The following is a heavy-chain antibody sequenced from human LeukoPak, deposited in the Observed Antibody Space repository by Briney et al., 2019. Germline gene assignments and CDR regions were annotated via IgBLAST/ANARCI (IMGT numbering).Heavy chain of an antibody. CDR2: IYTSGST. CDR3: ARSADSSGWSFFDY. J-gene: IGHJ4*02. CDR1: GGSISSYY. D-gene: IGHD6-19*01. Sequence: SETLSLTCTVSGGSISSYYWSWIRQPAGKGLEWIGRIYTSGSTNYNPSLKSRVTISVDKSKNQFSLKLSSVTAADTAVYYCARSADSSGWSFFDYWGQGTLVTVSS. V-gene: IGHV4-4*07.